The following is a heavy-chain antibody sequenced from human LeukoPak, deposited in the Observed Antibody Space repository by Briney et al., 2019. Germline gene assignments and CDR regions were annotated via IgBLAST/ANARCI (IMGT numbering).Heavy chain of an antibody. J-gene: IGHJ4*02. D-gene: IGHD1-26*01. CDR1: GYKFTDQY. Sequence: ASVKVSCKVSGYKFTDQYLHWVRQAPGQGLEWMGIINPSAGSTTYAQLFQGRVTMTRDTSTSTVYMELSSLRSEDTAVYYCAGYSNQVAPFVYWGQGTLVTVSS. CDR3: AGYSNQVAPFVY. V-gene: IGHV1-46*01. CDR2: INPSAGST.